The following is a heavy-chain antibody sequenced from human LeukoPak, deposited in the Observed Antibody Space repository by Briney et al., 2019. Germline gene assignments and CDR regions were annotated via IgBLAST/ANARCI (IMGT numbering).Heavy chain of an antibody. D-gene: IGHD2-15*01. CDR1: GFTFSNYY. J-gene: IGHJ4*02. CDR2: ISSSGSTI. CDR3: ARDLISVGQYS. Sequence: GGSLLLSCAASGFTFSNYYMSWIRPAPGKGLEWVSYISSSGSTIYYADSVKGRFTISRDNTKNSLYLQLNSLRAEDTALYYCARDLISVGQYSWGQGTLVTVSS. V-gene: IGHV3-11*01.